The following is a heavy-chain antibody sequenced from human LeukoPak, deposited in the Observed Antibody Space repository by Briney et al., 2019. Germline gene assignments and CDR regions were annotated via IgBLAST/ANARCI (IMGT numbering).Heavy chain of an antibody. CDR2: IYPGGSDT. Sequence: GESLKISCKGSGYSFTSYWIGWVRQMPGESLEWMGIIYPGGSDTRYSPSFQGQVTISADKSISTAYLQWSSLKAADTAMYYCPRPNSVSGGAFDIWGQGTMVTVSS. CDR3: PRPNSVSGGAFDI. D-gene: IGHD2-8*01. J-gene: IGHJ3*02. CDR1: GYSFTSYW. V-gene: IGHV5-51*01.